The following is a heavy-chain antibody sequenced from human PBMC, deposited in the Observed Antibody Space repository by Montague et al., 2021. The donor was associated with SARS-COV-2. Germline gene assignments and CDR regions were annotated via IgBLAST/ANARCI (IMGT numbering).Heavy chain of an antibody. Sequence: SLRLSCAASGFTFSSYEMNWVRQAPGKGLEWVSYISSSGSTIYYADSVKGRFTISRDHAKNSLYLQMNSLRAEDTAVYYCTRDYRSIVGDGLDIWGQGTKVTVSS. V-gene: IGHV3-48*03. J-gene: IGHJ3*02. D-gene: IGHD3-16*02. CDR3: TRDYRSIVGDGLDI. CDR1: GFTFSSYE. CDR2: ISSSGSTI.